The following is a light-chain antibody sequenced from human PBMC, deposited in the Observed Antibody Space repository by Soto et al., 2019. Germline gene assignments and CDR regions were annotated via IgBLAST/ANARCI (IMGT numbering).Light chain of an antibody. J-gene: IGKJ3*01. CDR1: QSVLYSSNNKNY. Sequence: DIVMTQSPDSLSVSLGERATINCKSSQSVLYSSNNKNYLAWYQQKPGQPPKLLIYWASTRESGVPDRFSGSGSGTDFTLTISSLQAEDVAVYYCQQYDSTPPFTVGPETKVDIK. CDR2: WAS. V-gene: IGKV4-1*01. CDR3: QQYDSTPPFT.